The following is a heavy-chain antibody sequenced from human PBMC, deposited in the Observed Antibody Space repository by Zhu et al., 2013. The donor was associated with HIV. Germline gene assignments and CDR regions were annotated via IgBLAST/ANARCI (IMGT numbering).Heavy chain of an antibody. Sequence: QVQLVQSGAEVKKPGASVKVSCKASGYTFTGYYMHWVRQAPGQGLEWMGWINPNSGGTNYAQKFQGRVTITMTSSISTVYMELSSLRSDDTAAYYCARGEEITVTTIDWFDPWGQGTLVTVSS. J-gene: IGHJ5*02. CDR3: ARGEEITVTTIDWFDP. CDR1: GYTFTGYY. CDR2: INPNSGGT. V-gene: IGHV1-2*02. D-gene: IGHD4-4*01.